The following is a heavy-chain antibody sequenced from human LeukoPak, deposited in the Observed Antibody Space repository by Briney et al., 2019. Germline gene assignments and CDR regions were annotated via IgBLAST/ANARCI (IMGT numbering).Heavy chain of an antibody. CDR3: ARDGIAAAGSWFDP. Sequence: SETLSLTRTVSGGSISSGDYYWSWIRQPPGKGLEWIGCIYYSGSTYYNPSLKSRVTISVDTSKNQFSLNLSSVTAADTAVYYCARDGIAAAGSWFDPWGQGTLVTVSS. CDR2: IYYSGST. CDR1: GGSISSGDYY. V-gene: IGHV4-31*03. J-gene: IGHJ5*02. D-gene: IGHD6-13*01.